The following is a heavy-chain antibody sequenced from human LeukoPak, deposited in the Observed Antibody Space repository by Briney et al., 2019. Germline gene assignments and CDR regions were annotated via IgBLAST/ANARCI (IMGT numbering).Heavy chain of an antibody. Sequence: ASVKVSCKASGGTFSSYAISWVRQAPGQGLEWMGGIIPIFGTANYAQKFQGRVTITTDESTSTAYMELSSLRSEDTAVYYCARRLSSRVVTAYDYWGQGTLVTVSS. CDR2: IIPIFGTA. V-gene: IGHV1-69*05. D-gene: IGHD2-21*02. CDR1: GGTFSSYA. CDR3: ARRLSSRVVTAYDY. J-gene: IGHJ4*02.